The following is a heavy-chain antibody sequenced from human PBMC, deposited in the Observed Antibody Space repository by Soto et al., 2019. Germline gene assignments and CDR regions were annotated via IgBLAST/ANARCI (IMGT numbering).Heavy chain of an antibody. CDR1: GYTFTSYG. J-gene: IGHJ4*02. D-gene: IGHD4-17*01. Sequence: XVKGSFEASGYTFTSYGINWVRRAPGQGLEWMGWISAYNGKTNSAQKLQGRVTMTTDTSTSTAYMELRRMRSDDTAVYYCARWVTGGDYFDYWGQGTLVTVSS. CDR2: ISAYNGKT. CDR3: ARWVTGGDYFDY. V-gene: IGHV1-18*01.